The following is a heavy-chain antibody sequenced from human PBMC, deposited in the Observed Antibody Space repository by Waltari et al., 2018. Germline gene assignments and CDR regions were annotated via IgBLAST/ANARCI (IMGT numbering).Heavy chain of an antibody. J-gene: IGHJ6*02. Sequence: EVQLVESGGGLVQPGGSLRLSCAASGFSFSSYWMTWVRQTPGKGREWGGNIKQDGSEQNDVDAVKGRFTISRDNANNSLHLQMHSLRAEDTAVYSCARESSSFSNYISYGMDVWGQGTTVTVAS. D-gene: IGHD4-4*01. V-gene: IGHV3-7*01. CDR1: GFSFSSYW. CDR2: IKQDGSEQ. CDR3: ARESSSFSNYISYGMDV.